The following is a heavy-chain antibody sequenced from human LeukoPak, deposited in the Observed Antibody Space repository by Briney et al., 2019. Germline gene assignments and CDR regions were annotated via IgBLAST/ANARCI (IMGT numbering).Heavy chain of an antibody. D-gene: IGHD3-22*01. V-gene: IGHV3-23*01. CDR1: GFTFSSYA. J-gene: IGHJ6*02. CDR3: AKSWLPANYDSSGYEGYYYYGMDV. Sequence: AGGSLRLSCAASGFTFSSYAMSWVRQAPGKGLEWASAISGSGGSTYYADSVKGRFTISRDNSKNTLYLQMNSLRAEDTAVYYCAKSWLPANYDSSGYEGYYYYGMDVWGQGTTVTVSS. CDR2: ISGSGGST.